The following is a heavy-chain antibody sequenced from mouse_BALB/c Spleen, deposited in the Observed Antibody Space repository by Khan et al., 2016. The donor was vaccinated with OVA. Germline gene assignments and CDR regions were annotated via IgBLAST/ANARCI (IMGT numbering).Heavy chain of an antibody. CDR1: GFALTSYG. Sequence: QVQLKASGPGLVAPSQSLSITCSVSGFALTSYGVSWIRQPPGKGLEWLGIIWGDGNTNFHSALRSRLSISRDNSKSQVCLELNSLQADDTATYSTASLFYSCYVPYAMDYWGQGTSVPVSS. CDR3: ASLFYSCYVPYAMDY. J-gene: IGHJ4*01. CDR2: IWGDGNT. V-gene: IGHV2-3*01. D-gene: IGHD2-2*01.